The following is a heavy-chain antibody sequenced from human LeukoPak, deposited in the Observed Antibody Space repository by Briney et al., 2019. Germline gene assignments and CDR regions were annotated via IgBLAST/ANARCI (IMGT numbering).Heavy chain of an antibody. J-gene: IGHJ4*02. Sequence: ASVNVSCKASGGTFSSYVISWVRQAPRQGLEWMGRIIPIFGTTNYALKFQGRVTITTDESTSTAYMELSSLRSDDTAVYYCASFELGSGSYPFDYWGQGTLVTVSS. CDR3: ASFELGSGSYPFDY. V-gene: IGHV1-69*05. CDR1: GGTFSSYV. CDR2: IIPIFGTT. D-gene: IGHD1-26*01.